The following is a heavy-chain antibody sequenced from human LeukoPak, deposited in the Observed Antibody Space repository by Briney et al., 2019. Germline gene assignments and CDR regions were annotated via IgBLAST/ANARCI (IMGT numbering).Heavy chain of an antibody. Sequence: GGSLRLSCVASGFTFSSNGMHWVRQAPGKGLEWVTFIQYDGSKEYYADSVKGRFTISRDNSKNTLYLQMNSLRAEDTAVYYCAKEYGYTYGEFDYWGQGTLVTVSS. D-gene: IGHD5-18*01. CDR3: AKEYGYTYGEFDY. CDR1: GFTFSSNG. CDR2: IQYDGSKE. J-gene: IGHJ4*02. V-gene: IGHV3-30*02.